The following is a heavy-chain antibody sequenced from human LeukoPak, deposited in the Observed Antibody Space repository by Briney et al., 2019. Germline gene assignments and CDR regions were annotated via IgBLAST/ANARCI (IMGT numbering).Heavy chain of an antibody. D-gene: IGHD4-17*01. J-gene: IGHJ4*02. CDR2: ISYDGNNK. V-gene: IGHV3-30-3*02. Sequence: PGGSLRLSCVASGFTFSTYAMHWVRQAPGKGLEWVAVISYDGNNKYYADSVRGRFTISRDYSKNTLYLQMNSLRAEDTAVYYCAKDRVTTAYYFDYWGQGTLVTVSS. CDR3: AKDRVTTAYYFDY. CDR1: GFTFSTYA.